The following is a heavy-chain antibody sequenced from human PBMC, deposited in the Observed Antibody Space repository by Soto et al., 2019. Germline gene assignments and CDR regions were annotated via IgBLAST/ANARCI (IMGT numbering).Heavy chain of an antibody. CDR3: ARYCTNGVCYPPDYYYGMDV. CDR2: IYPGDSDT. V-gene: IGHV5-51*01. J-gene: IGHJ6*02. D-gene: IGHD2-8*01. CDR1: GYSFTSYW. Sequence: PGESLKISCKGSGYSFTSYWIGWVRQMPGKGLEWMGIIYPGDSDTRYSPSFQGQVTISADKSISTAYLQWSSLKASDTAMYYCARYCTNGVCYPPDYYYGMDVWGQGTTVTVSS.